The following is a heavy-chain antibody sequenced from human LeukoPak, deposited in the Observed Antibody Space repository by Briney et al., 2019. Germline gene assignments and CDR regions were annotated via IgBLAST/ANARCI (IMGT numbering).Heavy chain of an antibody. CDR3: ARVDIVVVPSATFDY. J-gene: IGHJ4*02. CDR1: GGSISSNSYY. D-gene: IGHD2-2*01. V-gene: IGHV4-39*07. CDR2: INYSGNT. Sequence: SETLSLTCTVSGGSISSNSYYWGWIRQPPGKGLEWIGSINYSGNTYYNPSLKSRVTVSVDTSKDQFSLKLSSVTAADTAVYYCARVDIVVVPSATFDYWGQGTLVTVSS.